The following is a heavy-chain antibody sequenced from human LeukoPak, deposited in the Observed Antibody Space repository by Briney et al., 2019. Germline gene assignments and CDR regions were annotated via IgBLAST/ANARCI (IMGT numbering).Heavy chain of an antibody. V-gene: IGHV4-59*05. CDR1: GFTFSSYSMN. CDR3: ARSIRLLDNHPDY. CDR2: IYYSGSI. J-gene: IGHJ4*02. Sequence: GSLRLSCAASGFTFSSYSMNWVRQAPGKGLEWIGSIYYSGSIYYNPSLKSRVTISVDTSKNQFSLKLSSVTAADTAVDYCARSIRLLDNHPDYWGQGTLVTVSS. D-gene: IGHD3-3*01.